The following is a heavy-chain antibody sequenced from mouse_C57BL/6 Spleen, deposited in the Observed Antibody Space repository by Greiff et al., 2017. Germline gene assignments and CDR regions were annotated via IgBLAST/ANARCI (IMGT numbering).Heavy chain of an antibody. V-gene: IGHV1-4*01. CDR1: GYTFTRYT. CDR3: DSSDY. CDR2: INPSSGYT. J-gene: IGHJ2*01. Sequence: QVQLQQSGAELARPGASVKMSCKASGYTFTRYTMHWVKQRPGQGLEWIGYINPSSGYTKYNQKFKDKATLTADKSSSTAYMQLSSLTSEDSAVYYCDSSDYWGQGTTLTVSS. D-gene: IGHD3-1*01.